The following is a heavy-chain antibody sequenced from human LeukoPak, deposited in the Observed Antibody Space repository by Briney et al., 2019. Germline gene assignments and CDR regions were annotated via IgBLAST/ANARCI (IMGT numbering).Heavy chain of an antibody. Sequence: GGSLRLSCTSSGFTFSDYYMSWIRQAPGKGLEWISYVSQSGTTIYYADSMKGRFTISRDNGKNSLYLQMNSLRAEDTGMYYCARDRTLLGIPFDYWGQGTLVTVSS. CDR1: GFTFSDYY. CDR3: ARDRTLLGIPFDY. J-gene: IGHJ4*02. D-gene: IGHD1-20*01. CDR2: VSQSGTTI. V-gene: IGHV3-11*01.